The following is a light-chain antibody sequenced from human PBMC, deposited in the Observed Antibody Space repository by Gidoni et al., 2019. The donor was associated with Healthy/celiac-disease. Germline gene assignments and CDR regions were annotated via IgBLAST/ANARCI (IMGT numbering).Light chain of an antibody. J-gene: IGKJ4*01. Sequence: EIVLTQSPATLSLSPGERATLSCRDSQSVSSYLAWYQQKPGQAPRLLIYAASHRATGIPARFSGSVSGTDFTLTISSLEPEDFAVYYCQQRSNWPLTFGGGTKVEIK. CDR2: AAS. V-gene: IGKV3-11*01. CDR3: QQRSNWPLT. CDR1: QSVSSY.